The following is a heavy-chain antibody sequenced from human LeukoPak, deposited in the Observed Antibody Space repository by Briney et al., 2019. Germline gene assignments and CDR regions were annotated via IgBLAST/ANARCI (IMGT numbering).Heavy chain of an antibody. Sequence: GGSLRLSCGTSGFTFSAFAMSWVRQAPGKGLEGFAAIRGGGGSTYYADSVKGRFTISRDNSRSTLFLQMNSLRGDDAAVYYCASQGYCSGGRCYSNYWGQGTLVTVSS. D-gene: IGHD2-15*01. V-gene: IGHV3-23*01. CDR2: IRGGGGST. CDR1: GFTFSAFA. CDR3: ASQGYCSGGRCYSNY. J-gene: IGHJ4*02.